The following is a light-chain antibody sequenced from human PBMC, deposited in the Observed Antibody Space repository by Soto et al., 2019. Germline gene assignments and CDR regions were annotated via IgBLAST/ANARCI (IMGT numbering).Light chain of an antibody. CDR2: KTS. J-gene: IGKJ4*02. CDR3: QHYDSYSP. V-gene: IGKV1-5*03. Sequence: IQMTQSPSTLSASVGDRVTITCRASQIISNRLAWYQQKPGKAPKLLIYKTSSLESGVPARFSGSGSGTEFTLTISSLQPDDFATYFCQHYDSYSPFGGGTKVEIK. CDR1: QIISNR.